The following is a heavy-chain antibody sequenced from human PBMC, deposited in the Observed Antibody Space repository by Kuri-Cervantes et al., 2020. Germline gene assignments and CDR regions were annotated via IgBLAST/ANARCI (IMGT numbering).Heavy chain of an antibody. CDR3: ARDHLGDTMIVVGRAFDI. D-gene: IGHD3-22*01. V-gene: IGHV1-45*02. J-gene: IGHJ3*02. CDR2: ITPFNGNT. Sequence: SVKVSCKASGYTFTYRYLHWVRQAPGQALEWMGWITPFNGNTNYAQKFQDRVTITRGRSMSTAYMELSSLRSEDTAVYYCARDHLGDTMIVVGRAFDIWGQGTMVTVSS. CDR1: GYTFTYRY.